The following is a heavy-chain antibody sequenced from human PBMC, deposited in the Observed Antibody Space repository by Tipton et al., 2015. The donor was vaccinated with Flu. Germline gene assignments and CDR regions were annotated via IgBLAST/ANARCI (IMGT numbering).Heavy chain of an antibody. J-gene: IGHJ3*02. V-gene: IGHV4-34*01. CDR1: GGSFSGYY. CDR3: ARVGYYYDSSGRAHGRRRDAFDI. D-gene: IGHD3-22*01. CDR2: INHSGST. Sequence: TLSLTCAVYGGSFSGYYWSWIRQPPGKGLEWIGEINHSGSTNYNPSLKSRVTISVDTSKNQFSLKLSSVTAADTAVYYCARVGYYYDSSGRAHGRRRDAFDIWGQGTMVTVSS.